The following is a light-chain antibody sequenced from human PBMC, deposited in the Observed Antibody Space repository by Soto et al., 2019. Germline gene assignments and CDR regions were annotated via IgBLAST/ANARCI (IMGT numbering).Light chain of an antibody. CDR1: SSDVGGYSY. J-gene: IGLJ2*01. V-gene: IGLV2-14*01. CDR2: EVT. CDR3: RSYNSISNVL. Sequence: QSALAQPAAVSGSPGQKIIISCTGTSSDVGGYSYVSWYQQHPGKAPKLIIYEVTNRPSGVSHRFAGSKSGNTASLTISWLQDDDESHNCCRSYNSISNVLFGGGTKLTVL.